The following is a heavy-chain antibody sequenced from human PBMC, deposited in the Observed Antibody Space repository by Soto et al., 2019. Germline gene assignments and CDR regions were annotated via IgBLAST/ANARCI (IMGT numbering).Heavy chain of an antibody. V-gene: IGHV4-59*01. Sequence: SETLSLTCTVSGGSISSYYWSWIRQPPGKGLEWIGYIYYSGSTNYNPSLKSRVTISVDTSKNQFSLKLSSVTAADTAVYYCARDSYYYDSSGRPNWFDPWGQGTLVTVSS. CDR1: GGSISSYY. CDR3: ARDSYYYDSSGRPNWFDP. CDR2: IYYSGST. D-gene: IGHD3-22*01. J-gene: IGHJ5*02.